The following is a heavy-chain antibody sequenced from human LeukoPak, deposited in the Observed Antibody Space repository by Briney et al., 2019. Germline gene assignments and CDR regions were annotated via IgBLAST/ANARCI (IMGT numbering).Heavy chain of an antibody. CDR1: GFTYSTYW. J-gene: IGHJ4*02. V-gene: IGHV3-74*01. CDR3: ARSQVGARDFAY. Sequence: PGGSLRLSCAASGFTYSTYWMHWVRQAPGKGLVWVSRINTDGKTITYADSVKGRFTISRDNAKKTLYLQMNSLRAEDTAVYYCARSQVGARDFAYWGQGTLVTVST. CDR2: INTDGKTI. D-gene: IGHD1-26*01.